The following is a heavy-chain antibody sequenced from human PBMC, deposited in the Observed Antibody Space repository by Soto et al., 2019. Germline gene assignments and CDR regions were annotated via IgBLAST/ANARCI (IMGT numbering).Heavy chain of an antibody. J-gene: IGHJ6*02. Sequence: EVQLLESGGGLVQPGGSLRLSCAASGFTFSSYAMSWVRQAPGKGLEWVSAISGSGGSTYYADSVKGRFTISRDNSKNTLYLQMNSLRAEDTAVYYCAKGDCSSTSCYYGMDVWGQGTTVTVSS. CDR3: AKGDCSSTSCYYGMDV. D-gene: IGHD2-2*01. CDR1: GFTFSSYA. V-gene: IGHV3-23*01. CDR2: ISGSGGST.